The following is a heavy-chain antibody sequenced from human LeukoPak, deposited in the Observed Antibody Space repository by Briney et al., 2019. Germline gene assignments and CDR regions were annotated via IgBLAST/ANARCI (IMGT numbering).Heavy chain of an antibody. V-gene: IGHV4-30-2*01. J-gene: IGHJ6*03. CDR1: GGSISSGGYY. CDR3: ASGVYSSLGLAYYYYMDV. Sequence: PSQTPSLTCTVPGGSISSGGYYWSWIRQPPGKGLEWIGYIYHSGSTYYNPSLKSRVTISVGRSKNQFSLKLSSVTAADTAVYYCASGVYSSLGLAYYYYMDVWGKGTTVTVSS. CDR2: IYHSGST. D-gene: IGHD6-6*01.